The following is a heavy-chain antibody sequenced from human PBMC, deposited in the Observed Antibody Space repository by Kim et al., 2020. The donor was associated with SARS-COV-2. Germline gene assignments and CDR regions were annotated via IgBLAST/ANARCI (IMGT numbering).Heavy chain of an antibody. D-gene: IGHD6-13*01. V-gene: IGHV3-23*01. CDR1: GFTFTTYA. CDR3: ARTRGKAAAGRNYYFDY. Sequence: GGSLRLSCAVSGFTFTTYAMSWVRQAPGKGLEWVSLISGSGGSTYYADSVKGRFIISRDNSKNTVYLQMNSLRAEDMAVYYCARTRGKAAAGRNYYFDYWGQGTLVTVSS. CDR2: ISGSGGST. J-gene: IGHJ4*02.